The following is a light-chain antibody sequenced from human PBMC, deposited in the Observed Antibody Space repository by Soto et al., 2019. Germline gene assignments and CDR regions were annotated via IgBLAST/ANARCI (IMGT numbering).Light chain of an antibody. Sequence: EIVLTHSPGTLSLSPGERATLSCGARHRVISSYLAWYQRKPGQAPRLLIHGASTRAAGISARFSGSGSGTEFTLTISSLQPEDFATYYCQQLSSSPLTFGGGTKVDIK. CDR1: HRVISSY. J-gene: IGKJ4*01. CDR3: QQLSSSPLT. V-gene: IGKV3-20*01. CDR2: GAS.